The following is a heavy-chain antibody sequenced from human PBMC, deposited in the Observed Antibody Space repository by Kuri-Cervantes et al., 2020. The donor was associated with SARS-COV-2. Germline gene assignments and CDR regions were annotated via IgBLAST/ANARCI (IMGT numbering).Heavy chain of an antibody. Sequence: ASVKVSCKASGYTFTSYGISWVRQAPGQGLEWMGWISAYNGNTNYAQKLQGRVTITTDTSTSTAYMELRSLRSDDTAVYYCAAGLLWFGHWGYGMDVWGQGTTVTVSS. CDR2: ISAYNGNT. D-gene: IGHD3-10*01. V-gene: IGHV1-18*04. CDR3: AAGLLWFGHWGYGMDV. J-gene: IGHJ6*02. CDR1: GYTFTSYG.